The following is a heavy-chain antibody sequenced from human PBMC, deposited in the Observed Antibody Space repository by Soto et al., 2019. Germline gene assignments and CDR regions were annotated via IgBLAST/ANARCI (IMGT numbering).Heavy chain of an antibody. D-gene: IGHD3-9*01. CDR3: AKDIQTKYDILTGYPDPFDY. Sequence: PGGSLRLSCAASGFTFSSYAMSWVRQAPGKGLEWVSAISGSGGSTYYADSVKGRFTISRDNSKNTLYLQMNSLRAEDTAVYYCAKDIQTKYDILTGYPDPFDYWGQGTLVTVSS. V-gene: IGHV3-23*01. CDR2: ISGSGGST. CDR1: GFTFSSYA. J-gene: IGHJ4*02.